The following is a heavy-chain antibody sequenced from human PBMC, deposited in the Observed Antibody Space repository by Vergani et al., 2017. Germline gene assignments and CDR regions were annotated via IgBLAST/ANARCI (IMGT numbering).Heavy chain of an antibody. J-gene: IGHJ4*02. CDR1: GFTFSSYV. CDR2: ISYDGSNK. CDR3: AREVVATIDRPNFDY. V-gene: IGHV3-30*01. D-gene: IGHD5-12*01. Sequence: QVQLVESGGGVVQPGRSLRLSCAASGFTFSSYVMHWVRQAPGKGLEWVAVISYDGSNKYYADSVKGRFTISRDNSKNTLYLQMNSLRAEDTAVYYCAREVVATIDRPNFDYWGQGTLVTVSS.